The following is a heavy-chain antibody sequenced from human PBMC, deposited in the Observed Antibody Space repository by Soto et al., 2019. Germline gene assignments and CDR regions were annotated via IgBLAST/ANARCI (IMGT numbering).Heavy chain of an antibody. CDR1: GASTGSGGW. Sequence: SETLSLTCAVSGASTGSGGWWSWVRQPPGKGLEWIAEIFHDGNTNYSPSLKSRVTISVDKSQNQFSLNVYSVTAADTAVYYCARHEGWTGPDQWGQGTLVTVSS. CDR2: IFHDGNT. V-gene: IGHV4-4*02. CDR3: ARHEGWTGPDQ. D-gene: IGHD2-8*02. J-gene: IGHJ5*02.